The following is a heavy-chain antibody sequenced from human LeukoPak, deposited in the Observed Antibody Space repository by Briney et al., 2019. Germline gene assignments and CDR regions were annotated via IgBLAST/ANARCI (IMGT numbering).Heavy chain of an antibody. D-gene: IGHD2-2*01. CDR3: VKGYCSSISCPLDY. J-gene: IGHJ4*02. CDR1: GFTFDDYA. CDR2: ISWNSNFV. V-gene: IGHV3-9*03. Sequence: AGGSLRLSCAASGFTFDDYAMHWVRQAPGKGLEWVSGISWNSNFVGYADSVKGRFTISRDNAKNSLYLQMNSLRAEDMALYYCVKGYCSSISCPLDYWGQGTLVTVSS.